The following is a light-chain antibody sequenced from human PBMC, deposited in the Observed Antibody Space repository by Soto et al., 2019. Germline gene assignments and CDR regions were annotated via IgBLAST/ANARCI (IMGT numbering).Light chain of an antibody. J-gene: IGKJ1*01. CDR1: QNINTW. CDR2: DSS. V-gene: IGKV1-5*01. CDR3: QQYNNRLWS. Sequence: DFQMTQSPSTVSASVGDSVTITCRASQNINTWLAWYQQKPGKAPELLIYDSSSLESGVSSRFSGSGSGTEFTLTISSLQPDDSATYYCQQYNNRLWSFGQGTKVDI.